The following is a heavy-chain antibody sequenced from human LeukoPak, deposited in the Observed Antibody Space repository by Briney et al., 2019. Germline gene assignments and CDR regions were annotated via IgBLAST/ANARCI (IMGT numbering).Heavy chain of an antibody. J-gene: IGHJ4*02. Sequence: GESLKISCKGSGYSFTSYWIVWVRQMPGKGLEWMGSIYPGDSNTKYSPSFQGQATISADKSISTAYLQWSSLKASDTAMYYCARRAVAGYYFDSWGQGTLVTVSS. CDR2: IYPGDSNT. CDR1: GYSFTSYW. CDR3: ARRAVAGYYFDS. D-gene: IGHD6-19*01. V-gene: IGHV5-51*01.